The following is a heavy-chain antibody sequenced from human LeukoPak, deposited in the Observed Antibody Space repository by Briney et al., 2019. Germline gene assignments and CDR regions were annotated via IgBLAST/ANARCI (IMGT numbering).Heavy chain of an antibody. CDR3: ARSSGWYHRGPDYYYYYMDV. D-gene: IGHD6-19*01. CDR2: ISSSSNTI. Sequence: GGSLRLSCAGSGFTFSTYNMNWVRQAPGKGLEWVSYISSSSNTIYYADSVRGRFTISRDNAQNSLYLQMNSLRAEDTAVYYCARSSGWYHRGPDYYYYYMDVWGKGTTVTVS. V-gene: IGHV3-48*04. CDR1: GFTFSTYN. J-gene: IGHJ6*03.